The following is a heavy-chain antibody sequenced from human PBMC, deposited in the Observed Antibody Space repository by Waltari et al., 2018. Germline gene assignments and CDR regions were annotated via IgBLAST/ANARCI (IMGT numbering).Heavy chain of an antibody. CDR3: ATSSFVAVLDS. Sequence: QVQLQESGPGLGKPSGTLSLTCGVSRGSPSNSNLWNWIRQAPGKGLEWLGEIHRTGSSNYNPSLKSRLTMSVDKSNSQVSMKLKSLTAADTAVYYCATSSFVAVLDSWGQGTLVTVSS. CDR1: RGSPSNSNL. CDR2: IHRTGSS. V-gene: IGHV4-4*02. D-gene: IGHD6-19*01. J-gene: IGHJ4*02.